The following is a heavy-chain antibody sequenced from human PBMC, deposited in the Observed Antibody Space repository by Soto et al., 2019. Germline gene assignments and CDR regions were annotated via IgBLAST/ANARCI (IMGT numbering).Heavy chain of an antibody. CDR1: GCTVRSNY. CDR3: TSGVVPITY. D-gene: IGHD3-16*01. J-gene: IGHJ4*02. V-gene: IGHV3-53*01. CDR2: LYSNGSA. Sequence: PEGSVRRYCAASGCTVRSNYMTWVRQAPGKGLEWVSVLYSNGSAYYADSVRGRFSISRDNSKNTLYLQMDRLRAEDTAIYYCTSGVVPITYWGQGTLVTVSS.